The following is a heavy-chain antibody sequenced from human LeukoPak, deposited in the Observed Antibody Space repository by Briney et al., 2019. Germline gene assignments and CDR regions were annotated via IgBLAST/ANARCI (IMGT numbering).Heavy chain of an antibody. CDR3: ARAIVGASGDAFDI. CDR1: GYTFTGCY. Sequence: ASVKVSCKASGYTFTGCYMHWVRQAPGQGLEWMGWINPNSGGTNYAQKFQGWVTMTRDTSISTAYMELSRLRSDDTAVYYCARAIVGASGDAFDIWGQGTMVTVSS. CDR2: INPNSGGT. V-gene: IGHV1-2*04. J-gene: IGHJ3*02. D-gene: IGHD1-26*01.